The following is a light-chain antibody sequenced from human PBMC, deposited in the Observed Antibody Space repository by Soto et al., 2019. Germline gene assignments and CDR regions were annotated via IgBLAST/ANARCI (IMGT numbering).Light chain of an antibody. CDR2: AAS. CDR1: QDIGNY. V-gene: IGKV1-39*01. J-gene: IGKJ1*01. Sequence: DIQMTQSPSSLSASVGDRVTITCQASQDIGNYLNWYQQKPGKAPKLLIYAASSLKSGVPSRFSGSGSGTDFTLTISSLQPEDFATYSCQQSYITPWTFGQGTKVDIK. CDR3: QQSYITPWT.